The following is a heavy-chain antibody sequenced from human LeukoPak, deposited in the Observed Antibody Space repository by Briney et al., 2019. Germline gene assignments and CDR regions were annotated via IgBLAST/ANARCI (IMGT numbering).Heavy chain of an antibody. CDR1: RYTFTSYC. Sequence: ASVKVSCKPSRYTFTSYCISWVRRAPGQGLEWMGWISVYNGNTNYEQKLQGRGTMTTGTSTNPAYMELRSLRSDDTAVYYCARRSKGYHSGYDPWGQRTLVSVSS. D-gene: IGHD3-9*01. V-gene: IGHV1-18*01. CDR3: ARRSKGYHSGYDP. J-gene: IGHJ5*02. CDR2: ISVYNGNT.